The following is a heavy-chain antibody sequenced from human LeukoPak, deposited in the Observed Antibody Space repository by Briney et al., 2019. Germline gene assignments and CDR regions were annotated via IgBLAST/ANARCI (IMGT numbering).Heavy chain of an antibody. CDR3: ARDGGRLGFDY. V-gene: IGHV3-7*01. J-gene: IGHJ4*02. D-gene: IGHD2-21*01. Sequence: GGSLRLSCAVSGFTFSSYWMSWVRQAPGKGLEWVANIKQDGSEKYYVDSVKGRFTISRDNAKNSLYLQMNSLRAEDTAVYYCARDGGRLGFDYWGQGTLVTVSS. CDR2: IKQDGSEK. CDR1: GFTFSSYW.